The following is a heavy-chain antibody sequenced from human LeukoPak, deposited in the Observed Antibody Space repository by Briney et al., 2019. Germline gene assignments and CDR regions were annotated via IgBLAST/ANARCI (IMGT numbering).Heavy chain of an antibody. CDR1: GYTFTSYD. V-gene: IGHV1-2*02. CDR3: ARESGTLLRFSFVPRAFDI. CDR2: INPNSGGT. D-gene: IGHD3-3*01. Sequence: ASVKVSCKASGYTFTSYDINWVRQATGQGLEWMGWINPNSGGTNYAQKFQGRVTMTRDTSISTAYMELSRLRSDDTAVYYCARESGTLLRFSFVPRAFDIWGQGTMVTVSS. J-gene: IGHJ3*02.